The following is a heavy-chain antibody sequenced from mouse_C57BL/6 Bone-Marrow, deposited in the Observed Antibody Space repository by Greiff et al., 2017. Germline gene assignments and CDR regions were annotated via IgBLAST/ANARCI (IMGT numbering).Heavy chain of an antibody. CDR2: ISYDGSN. Sequence: VQLKESGPGLVKPSQSLSLTCSVTGYSITSGYYWNWIRQFPGNKLEWMGYISYDGSNNYNPSLKNRISITRDTSKNQFFLKLNSVTTEDTATYYCAFIYYDYYYYAMDYWGQGTSVTVSS. D-gene: IGHD2-4*01. J-gene: IGHJ4*01. V-gene: IGHV3-6*01. CDR3: AFIYYDYYYYAMDY. CDR1: GYSITSGYY.